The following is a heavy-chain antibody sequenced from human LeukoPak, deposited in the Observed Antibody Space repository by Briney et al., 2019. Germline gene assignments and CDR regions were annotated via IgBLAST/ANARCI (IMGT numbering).Heavy chain of an antibody. CDR3: AKDHDYYGLESY. Sequence: GGSLRLSCAASGFTFSTYSMNWVRQAPGKGLEWVSSISSSSIYIYYADSLKGRFTISRDNAKNTLSLQMNSLRAEDTAVYYCAKDHDYYGLESYWGQGTLVTVSS. V-gene: IGHV3-21*01. J-gene: IGHJ4*02. CDR1: GFTFSTYS. D-gene: IGHD3-10*01. CDR2: ISSSSIYI.